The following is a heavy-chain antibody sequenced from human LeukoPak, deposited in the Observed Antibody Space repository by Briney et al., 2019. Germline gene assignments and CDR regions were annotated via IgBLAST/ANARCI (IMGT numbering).Heavy chain of an antibody. CDR1: GGSFSGYY. J-gene: IGHJ4*02. CDR2: INHSGST. CDR3: ARGQTDLYYFDY. V-gene: IGHV4-34*01. Sequence: SETLSLTCAVYGGSFSGYYWSWIRQPPGKGLEWIGEINHSGSTNYNPSLKSRVTISVDTSKNQFSLKLSSVTAADTAVYYCARGQTDLYYFDYWGQGTLATVSS.